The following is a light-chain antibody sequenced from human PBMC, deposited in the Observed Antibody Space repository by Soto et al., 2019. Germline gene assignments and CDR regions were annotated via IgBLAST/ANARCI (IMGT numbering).Light chain of an antibody. Sequence: TQHPFSVSLRQGERRTLSCRVRQSVGTYLAWYQQKPGQSPSLLIYDASNRATGIAPRFRASRPGTDFPLTISSFEPEQFALYICQVRGIWVPTYGEGTRLEIK. CDR3: QVRGIWVPT. CDR1: QSVGTY. CDR2: DAS. J-gene: IGKJ5*01. V-gene: IGKV3-11*01.